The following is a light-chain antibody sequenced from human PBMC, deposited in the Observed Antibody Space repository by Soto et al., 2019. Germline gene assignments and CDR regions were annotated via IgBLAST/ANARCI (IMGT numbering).Light chain of an antibody. V-gene: IGKV3-20*01. Sequence: IALTQSPGTLSLSPGERATLSCRASQRVSSNYVAWYQHKPGQAPRLLIHGASIRATGIPDRFSGSGSGTDFTLTISRLEPEDFAVYYCHQYGTSPYAFGQGTKLQIK. CDR3: HQYGTSPYA. J-gene: IGKJ2*01. CDR2: GAS. CDR1: QRVSSNY.